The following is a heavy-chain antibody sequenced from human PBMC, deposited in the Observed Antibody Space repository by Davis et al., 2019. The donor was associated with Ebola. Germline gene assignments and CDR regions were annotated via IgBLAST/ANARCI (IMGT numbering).Heavy chain of an antibody. CDR1: GFTFSSYD. D-gene: IGHD6-19*01. CDR3: ARGLPSGWYSPLPYYFDY. CDR2: IGTAGDT. V-gene: IGHV3-13*01. Sequence: GESLKISCAASGFTFSSYDMHWVRQATGKGLEWVSAIGTAGDTYYPGSVKGRFTISRDNAKNSLYLQMNSLRAEDTAVYYCARGLPSGWYSPLPYYFDYWGQGTLVTVSS. J-gene: IGHJ4*02.